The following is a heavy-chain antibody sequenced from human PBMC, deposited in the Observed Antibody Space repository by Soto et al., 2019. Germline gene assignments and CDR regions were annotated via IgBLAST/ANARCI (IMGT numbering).Heavy chain of an antibody. V-gene: IGHV1-8*02. D-gene: IGHD5-12*01. CDR3: ARQKGYGYYYYYYGMDV. CDR1: GYTFTSYG. Sequence: ASVKVSCKASGYTFTSYGISWVRQAPGQGLEWMGWMNPNSGNTGYAQKFQGRVTMTRNTSISTAYMELSSLRSEDTAVYYCARQKGYGYYYYYYGMDVWGQGTTVTVSS. J-gene: IGHJ6*02. CDR2: MNPNSGNT.